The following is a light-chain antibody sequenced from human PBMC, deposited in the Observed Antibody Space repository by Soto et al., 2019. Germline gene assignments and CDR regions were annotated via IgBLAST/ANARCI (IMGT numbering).Light chain of an antibody. J-gene: IGKJ4*01. Sequence: DIQMTQSPSTLSASIGDRVTITCRASQSVDSWLAWYQQKPGKAPKLLIYKTSNLESGVPSRFSGSGSGTEFSLTISSLQPDDFATYYCQQYKSFSLTFAGGTKVDSK. V-gene: IGKV1-5*03. CDR1: QSVDSW. CDR2: KTS. CDR3: QQYKSFSLT.